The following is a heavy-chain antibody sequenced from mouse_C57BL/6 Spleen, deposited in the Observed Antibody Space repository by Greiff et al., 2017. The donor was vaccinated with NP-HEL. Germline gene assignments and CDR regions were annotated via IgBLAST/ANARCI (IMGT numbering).Heavy chain of an antibody. J-gene: IGHJ2*01. Sequence: EVQLQQSGPELVKPGASVKMSCKASGYTFTDYNMHWVKQSHGKSLEWIGYINPNNGGTSYNQKFKGKATLTVNKSSSTAYMELRSLTSEDSAVYYCSITTVVAKRAYYFDYWGQGTTLTVSS. CDR1: GYTFTDYN. CDR2: INPNNGGT. D-gene: IGHD1-1*01. CDR3: SITTVVAKRAYYFDY. V-gene: IGHV1-22*01.